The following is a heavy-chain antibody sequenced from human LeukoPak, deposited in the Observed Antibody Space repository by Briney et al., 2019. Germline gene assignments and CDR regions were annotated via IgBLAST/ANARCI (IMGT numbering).Heavy chain of an antibody. J-gene: IGHJ5*02. Sequence: GGSLRLSCAASGFTFSGYPIHWVRQAPGKGLEWVAVISYDGSNKYYADSVKGRFTISRDNSKNTLYLQMNSLRAEDTAVYYCAKVTDDSSGYYQDKMNWFDPWGQGTLVTVSS. CDR2: ISYDGSNK. CDR1: GFTFSGYP. D-gene: IGHD3-22*01. V-gene: IGHV3-30-3*02. CDR3: AKVTDDSSGYYQDKMNWFDP.